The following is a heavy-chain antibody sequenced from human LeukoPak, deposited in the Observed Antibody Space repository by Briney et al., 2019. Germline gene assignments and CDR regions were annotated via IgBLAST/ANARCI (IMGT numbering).Heavy chain of an antibody. D-gene: IGHD3-3*01. CDR2: IYCSGST. V-gene: IGHV4-59*01. Sequence: SETLSLTCTVSGGSISSYYWSWIRQPPGKGLEWIGYIYCSGSTNYNPSLKSRVTISVDTSKNQFSLKLSSVTAADTAVYYCARETDFWSGPRTFDYWGQGTLVTVSS. CDR1: GGSISSYY. J-gene: IGHJ4*02. CDR3: ARETDFWSGPRTFDY.